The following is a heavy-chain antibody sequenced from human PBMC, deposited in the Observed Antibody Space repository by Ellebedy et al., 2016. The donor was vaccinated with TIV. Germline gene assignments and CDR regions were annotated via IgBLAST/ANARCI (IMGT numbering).Heavy chain of an antibody. J-gene: IGHJ6*03. V-gene: IGHV3-7*01. CDR2: IEQYGSGK. Sequence: GESLKISCAASEFTFSSRWMSWVRQAPGKGLEWVANIEQYGSGKYYVDSVKGRFTISRDDANNLLYLQLNTLRVEDTAVYYCVRFPRGAPFVDYLYYMDVWGKGTTVIVSS. CDR1: EFTFSSRW. D-gene: IGHD2-21*01. CDR3: VRFPRGAPFVDYLYYMDV.